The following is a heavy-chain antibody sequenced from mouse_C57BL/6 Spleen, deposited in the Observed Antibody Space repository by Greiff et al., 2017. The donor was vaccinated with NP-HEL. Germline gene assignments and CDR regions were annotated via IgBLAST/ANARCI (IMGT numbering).Heavy chain of an antibody. Sequence: EVQVVESGGGLVKPGGSLKLSCAASGFTFSDYGMHWVRQAPEKGLEWVAYISSGSSTIYYADTVKGRFTISRDNAKNTLFRQMTSLRSEDTAMYYCARPRGYDYGRDYWGQGTTLTVSS. CDR3: ARPRGYDYGRDY. J-gene: IGHJ2*01. CDR2: ISSGSSTI. CDR1: GFTFSDYG. D-gene: IGHD2-4*01. V-gene: IGHV5-17*01.